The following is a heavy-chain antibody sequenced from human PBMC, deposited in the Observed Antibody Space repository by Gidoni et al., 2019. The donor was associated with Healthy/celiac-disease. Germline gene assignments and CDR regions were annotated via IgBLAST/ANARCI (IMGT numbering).Heavy chain of an antibody. V-gene: IGHV4-34*01. CDR1: GGSFSGYY. CDR3: ARRGPLYCSGGSCPPRVDV. D-gene: IGHD2-15*01. J-gene: IGHJ6*04. CDR2: INHSGST. Sequence: QVQLQQWGAGLLKPSETLSLTCAVYGGSFSGYYWSWIRQPPGKGLEWIGEINHSGSTNYNPSLKSRVTISVDTSKNQFSLKLSSVTAADTAVYYCARRGPLYCSGGSCPPRVDVWGKGTTVTVSS.